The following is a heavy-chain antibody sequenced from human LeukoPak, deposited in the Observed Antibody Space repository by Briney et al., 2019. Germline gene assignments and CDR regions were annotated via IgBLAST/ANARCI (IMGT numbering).Heavy chain of an antibody. CDR3: ARDCSGGSCYGWITFGGVPRSCYFDY. CDR1: GFTFSSYA. Sequence: PGGSLRLSCAASGFTFSSYAMHWVRQAPGKGLEWVAVISYDGSNKYYADSVKGRFTISRDNSKNTLYLQMNSLRAEDTAVYYCARDCSGGSCYGWITFGGVPRSCYFDYWGREPWSPSPQ. CDR2: ISYDGSNK. D-gene: IGHD2-15*01. V-gene: IGHV3-30*04. J-gene: IGHJ4*02.